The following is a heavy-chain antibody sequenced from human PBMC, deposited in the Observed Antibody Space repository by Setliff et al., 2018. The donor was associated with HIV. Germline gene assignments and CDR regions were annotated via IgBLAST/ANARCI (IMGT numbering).Heavy chain of an antibody. V-gene: IGHV4-30-4*08. Sequence: SETLSLTCTVSGGSISSSSYYWSWIRQPPGKGLEWIGYIYDSGTTRYSPSLRSRISISIDASKNKFSLQLSSVTAADTAVYYCARQSTTSRDFDSWGQGTLVTVSS. CDR2: IYDSGTT. D-gene: IGHD2-2*01. CDR1: GGSISSSSYY. CDR3: ARQSTTSRDFDS. J-gene: IGHJ4*02.